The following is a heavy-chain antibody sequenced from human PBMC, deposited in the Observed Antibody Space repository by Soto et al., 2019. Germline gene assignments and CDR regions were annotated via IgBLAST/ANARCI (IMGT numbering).Heavy chain of an antibody. Sequence: PGGSLGLSCAASGFTFSSYAMHWVGQAPGKGLEWVAVISYDGSNKYYADSVKGRFTISRDNSKNTLYLQMNSLRAEDTAVYYCARDLTVVVPAAMRRHPQHSSYARYVRGQGTSGTLSS. D-gene: IGHD2-2*01. V-gene: IGHV3-30-3*01. CDR1: GFTFSSYA. CDR3: ARDLTVVVPAAMRRHPQHSSYARYV. J-gene: IGHJ6*02. CDR2: ISYDGSNK.